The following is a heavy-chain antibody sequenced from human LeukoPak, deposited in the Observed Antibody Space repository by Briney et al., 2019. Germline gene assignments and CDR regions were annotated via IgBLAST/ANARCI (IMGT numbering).Heavy chain of an antibody. CDR1: GFTFSSYG. D-gene: IGHD5-12*01. J-gene: IGHJ4*02. V-gene: IGHV3-23*01. CDR2: ISGSGGST. Sequence: PGGSLRLSCAASGFTFSSYGMSWVRQAPGKGLEWVSAISGSGGSTYYADSVKGRFTISRDNAKNSLYLQVNSLRAEDTAVYYCAREGSSGYDVKFDYWGQGTLVTVSS. CDR3: AREGSSGYDVKFDY.